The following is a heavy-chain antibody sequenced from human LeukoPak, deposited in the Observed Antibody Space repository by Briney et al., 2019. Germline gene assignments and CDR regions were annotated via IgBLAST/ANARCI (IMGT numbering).Heavy chain of an antibody. CDR3: ARVVWGRLDYMDV. J-gene: IGHJ6*03. CDR2: IRPYSGVT. Sequence: ASVKVSCKASGYTFTGYYLHWVRQAPGQGLEWMGWIRPYSGVTNYTQKFQGRLTMTSDTSISTAYMELSRLRSDDTAVYYCARVVWGRLDYMDVWGKGTTVTVSS. CDR1: GYTFTGYY. D-gene: IGHD3-16*01. V-gene: IGHV1-2*02.